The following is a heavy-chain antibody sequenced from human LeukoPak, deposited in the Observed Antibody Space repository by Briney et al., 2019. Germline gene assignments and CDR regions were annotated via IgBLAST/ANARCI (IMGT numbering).Heavy chain of an antibody. D-gene: IGHD6-19*01. CDR2: IIPIFGTA. Sequence: ASVKVSCKASGGTFSSYAISWVRQAPGQGLEWMGGIIPIFGTANYAQKFQGRVTITADKSTSTAYMELSSLRSEDTAVYYCARERPRPSYSSGWFDYWGQGTLVTVSS. J-gene: IGHJ4*02. V-gene: IGHV1-69*06. CDR3: ARERPRPSYSSGWFDY. CDR1: GGTFSSYA.